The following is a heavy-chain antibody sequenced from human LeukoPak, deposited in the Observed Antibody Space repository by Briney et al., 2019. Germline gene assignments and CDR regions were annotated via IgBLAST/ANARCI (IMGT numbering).Heavy chain of an antibody. CDR1: GLTLSRYR. Sequence: GGSLRISCAASGLTLSRYRMCSVRQAPGKGLARVANTSQDGSEQYYVDSVKGRFTISRDNAKNSLYLQMNSLRAEDTAVYYCASEKHRTVTTGYWGQGTLVTVSS. J-gene: IGHJ4*02. V-gene: IGHV3-7*01. D-gene: IGHD4-17*01. CDR3: ASEKHRTVTTGY. CDR2: TSQDGSEQ.